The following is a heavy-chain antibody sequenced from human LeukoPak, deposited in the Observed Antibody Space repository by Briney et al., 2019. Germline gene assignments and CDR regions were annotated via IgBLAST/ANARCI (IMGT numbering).Heavy chain of an antibody. Sequence: GGSLRLSCAVPGITLSNYGMSWVRQAPGKGLEWVAGLSGSGGGTNYADSVKGRFTISRDKSKNTLYLQMNSLRAEDTAVYYCAKGAYDYIEIAYFDYWGQGSLVTVSS. CDR1: GITLSNYG. CDR3: AKGAYDYIEIAYFDY. J-gene: IGHJ4*02. D-gene: IGHD5-12*01. CDR2: LSGSGGGT. V-gene: IGHV3-23*01.